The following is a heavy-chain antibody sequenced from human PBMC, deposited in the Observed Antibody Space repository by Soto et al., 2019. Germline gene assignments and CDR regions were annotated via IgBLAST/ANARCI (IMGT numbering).Heavy chain of an antibody. CDR1: GYTFTSYG. CDR3: GRVGAELGYCRGGGCLPSHHGRDV. CDR2: MGTYNGNT. J-gene: IGHJ6*02. Sequence: GASVKVSCKASGYTFTSYGISWVRQAPGQGLEWMGWMGTYNGNTDYGQKFQGRVIMTTETPTSTAYMELRSLRSDDTAVYYCGRVGAELGYCRGGGCLPSHHGRDVGGQGPRVTVS. V-gene: IGHV1-18*01. D-gene: IGHD2-15*01.